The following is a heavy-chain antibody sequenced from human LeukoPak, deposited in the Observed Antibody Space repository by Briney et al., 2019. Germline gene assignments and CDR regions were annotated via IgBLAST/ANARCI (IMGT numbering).Heavy chain of an antibody. Sequence: ASVKVSCKASGYTFTSYGISWVRQAPGQGLEWMGWIGAYNGNTNYAQKLQGRVTMTTDTSTSTAYMELRSLRSDDTAVYYCARDGVLGYCSSTSCYTYPYYYYYMDVWGKGTTVTVSS. CDR2: IGAYNGNT. CDR3: ARDGVLGYCSSTSCYTYPYYYYYMDV. J-gene: IGHJ6*03. V-gene: IGHV1-18*01. D-gene: IGHD2-2*02. CDR1: GYTFTSYG.